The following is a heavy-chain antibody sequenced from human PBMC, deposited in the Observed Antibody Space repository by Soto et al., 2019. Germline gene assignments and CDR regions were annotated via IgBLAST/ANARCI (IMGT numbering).Heavy chain of an antibody. J-gene: IGHJ6*02. CDR2: ISYDGSNK. V-gene: IGHV3-30-3*01. CDR3: ARALRDGLYYGMDV. CDR1: GFTFSSYA. Sequence: QVQLVESGGGVVQPGRSLRLSCAASGFTFSSYAMHWVRQAPGKGLEWVAVISYDGSNKYYADSVKGRFTISRDNSKNTLYLQMNSLRAEDTAVYYCARALRDGLYYGMDVWGQGTTVTVSS.